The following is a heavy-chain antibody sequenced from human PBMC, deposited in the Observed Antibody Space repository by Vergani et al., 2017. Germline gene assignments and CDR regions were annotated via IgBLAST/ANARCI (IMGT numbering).Heavy chain of an antibody. CDR1: GGSMSDFY. V-gene: IGHV4-4*02. J-gene: IGHJ4*02. Sequence: QVHLQESGPGVVKPSDTLSLTCTVSGGSMSDFYWTWVRQPPGKGLEWIGEICHTEDTKYSPSLKSRVTVSVDESRNLFSLRLNSVTAADTAVYYCATIGYRRWGYYFDYWGQGILVTVSS. CDR2: ICHTEDT. CDR3: ATIGYRRWGYYFDY. D-gene: IGHD2-2*02.